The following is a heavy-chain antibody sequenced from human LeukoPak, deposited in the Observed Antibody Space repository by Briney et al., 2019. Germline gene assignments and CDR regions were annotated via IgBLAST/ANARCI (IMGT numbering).Heavy chain of an antibody. CDR3: ARGDYGSGSYYNGSPPPGY. V-gene: IGHV1-2*06. J-gene: IGHJ4*02. D-gene: IGHD3-10*01. Sequence: ASVKVSCKASGGTFSSYAISWVRQAPGQGLEWMGRINPNSGGTNYAQKFQGRVTMTRDTSISTAYMELSRLRSDDTAVYYCARGDYGSGSYYNGSPPPGYWGQGTLVTVSS. CDR1: GGTFSSYA. CDR2: INPNSGGT.